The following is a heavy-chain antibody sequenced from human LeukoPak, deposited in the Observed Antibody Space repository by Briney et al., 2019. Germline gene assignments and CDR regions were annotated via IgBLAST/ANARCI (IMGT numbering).Heavy chain of an antibody. CDR1: GFTFSRHG. Sequence: QTGRSLRLSCAASGFTFSRHGMHWVRQAPGKGLEWVAFIRYDGSNKYYADSVKGRFTISRVNSKNTLYLQMNSLRAEDTAVYYCATLSTYSSNWHDYWGQGTLVTVSS. D-gene: IGHD6-13*01. V-gene: IGHV3-30*02. CDR3: ATLSTYSSNWHDY. CDR2: IRYDGSNK. J-gene: IGHJ4*02.